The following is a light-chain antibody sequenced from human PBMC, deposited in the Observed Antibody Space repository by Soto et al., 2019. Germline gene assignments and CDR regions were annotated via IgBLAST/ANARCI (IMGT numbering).Light chain of an antibody. V-gene: IGLV4-69*01. CDR1: SGHSRYA. CDR2: LNSDGSH. Sequence: QPVLTQSPSASASLGASVKLTCTLSSGHSRYAIAWHQQQPEKGPRYLMKLNSDGSHRKGDGIPDRFSGSSSGAERYLTISSLQSEDEADYYCQTWGTGTVVFGGGTKVTVL. J-gene: IGLJ2*01. CDR3: QTWGTGTVV.